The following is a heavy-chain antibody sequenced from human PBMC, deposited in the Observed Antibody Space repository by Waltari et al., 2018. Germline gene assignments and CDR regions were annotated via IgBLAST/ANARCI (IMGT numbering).Heavy chain of an antibody. V-gene: IGHV4-59*01. J-gene: IGHJ5*02. CDR3: ARINIVVVPAAIVRWFDP. CDR1: GVSISSYY. CDR2: IYYSGST. D-gene: IGHD2-2*02. Sequence: QVQLQESGPGLGKPSETLSLTCTVSGVSISSYYRRWNRQPPGKGLEWIGYIYYSGSTNNNPSLKSRVTISVDTSKNQFSLKLSSVTAADTAVYYCARINIVVVPAAIVRWFDPWGQGTLVTVSS.